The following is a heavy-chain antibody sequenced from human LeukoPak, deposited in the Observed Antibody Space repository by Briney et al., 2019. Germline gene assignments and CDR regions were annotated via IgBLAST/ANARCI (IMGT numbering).Heavy chain of an antibody. V-gene: IGHV3-21*01. J-gene: IGHJ3*02. CDR1: GFSFSSYT. CDR3: ARGRWGEAFDI. CDR2: ISSSSSYI. D-gene: IGHD3-16*01. Sequence: GGSLRLSCAASGFSFSSYTMNWVRQAPGKGLEWVSSISSSSSYIYYADSVKGRFTISRDNAKNSLFLQMNSLRADDTAVYYCARGRWGEAFDIWGQGRMVTVSS.